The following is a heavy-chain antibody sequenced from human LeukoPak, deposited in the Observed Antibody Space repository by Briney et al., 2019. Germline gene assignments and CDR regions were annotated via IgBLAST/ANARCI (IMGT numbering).Heavy chain of an antibody. CDR3: ARGGTWLQSGGLSY. D-gene: IGHD5-24*01. V-gene: IGHV3-11*01. CDR1: GFSLSDFY. CDR2: ISNSGTTI. Sequence: PGGSLRLSCAASGFSLSDFYLTWIRQAPGKGLEWISYISNSGTTIYYADGVKGRFTVSRDNANNSLYLQMNSLRAEDTAIYYCARGGTWLQSGGLSYWGEGTLVTVS. J-gene: IGHJ4*02.